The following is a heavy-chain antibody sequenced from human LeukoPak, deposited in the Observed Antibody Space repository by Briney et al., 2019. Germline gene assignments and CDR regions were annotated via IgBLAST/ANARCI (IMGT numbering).Heavy chain of an antibody. Sequence: WETLSLTCTVSGGSISSYYLSWIRQPPGKGLEWIGYIYYSGSTNYNPSLKSRVTISVDTSKNQFSLKLSSVTAADTAVYYCARAYYDWGQGTLVTVSS. CDR3: ARAYYD. J-gene: IGHJ4*02. V-gene: IGHV4-59*01. D-gene: IGHD3-22*01. CDR1: GGSISSYY. CDR2: IYYSGST.